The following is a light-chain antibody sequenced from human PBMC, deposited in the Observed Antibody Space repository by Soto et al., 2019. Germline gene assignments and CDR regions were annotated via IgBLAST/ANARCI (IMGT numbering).Light chain of an antibody. CDR3: QQYNFYSWT. V-gene: IGKV1-39*01. CDR2: AAS. CDR1: QSISSY. Sequence: DIQMTQSPSSLSASVGDRVTITCRASQSISSYLNWYQQKPGKAPKLLIYAASSLQSGVPSRFSGSGSGTEFTLTISSLQPDDFATYYCQQYNFYSWTFGQGTKVDI. J-gene: IGKJ1*01.